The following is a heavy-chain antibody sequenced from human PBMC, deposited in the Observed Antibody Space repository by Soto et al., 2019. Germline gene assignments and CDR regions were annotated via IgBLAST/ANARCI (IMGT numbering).Heavy chain of an antibody. J-gene: IGHJ6*02. CDR1: GFTFSSYS. V-gene: IGHV3-21*01. Sequence: GGSLRLSCAASGFTFSSYSMNWVRQAPGKGLEWVSSISSSSSYIYYADSVKGRFTISRDNAKNSLYLQMNSLRAEDTAVYYCARAKIEDYYDSRRLGIYYGMDVWGQGTTVTVSS. CDR3: ARAKIEDYYDSRRLGIYYGMDV. D-gene: IGHD3-22*01. CDR2: ISSSSSYI.